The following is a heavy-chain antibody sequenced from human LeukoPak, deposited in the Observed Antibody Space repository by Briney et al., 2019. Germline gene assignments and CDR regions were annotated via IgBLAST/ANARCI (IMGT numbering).Heavy chain of an antibody. CDR3: ARVLRAYSSSSLGYYYMDV. J-gene: IGHJ6*03. CDR1: GFTFRCYN. V-gene: IGHV3-48*04. CDR2: ITGVSTTI. D-gene: IGHD6-6*01. Sequence: GGSLRLYCGASGFTFRCYNMSWDRQAPGEGPEWVSPITGVSTTIFSVRARFTISRDNANNSLYRQMNSLRAEDTAVYYCARVLRAYSSSSLGYYYMDVWGKGTTVTVSS.